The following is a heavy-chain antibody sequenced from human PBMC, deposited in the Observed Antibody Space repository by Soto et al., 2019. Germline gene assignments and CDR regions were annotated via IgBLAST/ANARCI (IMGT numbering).Heavy chain of an antibody. J-gene: IGHJ4*02. Sequence: SLRLSCRDSGFSVNTYVMDWVRQAPGKGLEWVARILYDGSKEYYADPVKGRFTISRDNSKNTLYLQMDRLRVEDTAVYFCAKGLALMADHWGQGTPVTVSS. V-gene: IGHV3-30*18. CDR1: GFSVNTYV. CDR2: ILYDGSKE. D-gene: IGHD2-21*01. CDR3: AKGLALMADH.